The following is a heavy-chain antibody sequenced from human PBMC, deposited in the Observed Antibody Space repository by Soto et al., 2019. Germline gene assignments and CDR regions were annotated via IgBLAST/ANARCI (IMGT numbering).Heavy chain of an antibody. D-gene: IGHD5-18*01. Sequence: SETLSLTCAVYGGSFSGYYWSWIRQPPGKGLEWIGEINHSGSTNYNPSLKSRVTISVDTSKNQFSLKLSSVTAADTAVYYCASNGYSYAVYVMDVSGQGTTVTVSS. CDR2: INHSGST. J-gene: IGHJ6*02. V-gene: IGHV4-34*01. CDR1: GGSFSGYY. CDR3: ASNGYSYAVYVMDV.